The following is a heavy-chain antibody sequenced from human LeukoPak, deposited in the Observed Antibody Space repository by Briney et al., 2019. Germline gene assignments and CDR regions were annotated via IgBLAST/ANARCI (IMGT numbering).Heavy chain of an antibody. D-gene: IGHD5-24*01. CDR2: INPSGGST. CDR3: ARGGDGYNGKEEILEPFSPIISPDDAFDI. J-gene: IGHJ3*02. CDR1: GYTFTSYY. Sequence: GASVKVSCKASGYTFTSYYMHWVRQAPGQGLEWMGIINPSGGSTSYAQRFQGRVTMTRDTSTSTVYMELSSLRSEDTAVYYCARGGDGYNGKEEILEPFSPIISPDDAFDIWGQGTMVTVSS. V-gene: IGHV1-46*01.